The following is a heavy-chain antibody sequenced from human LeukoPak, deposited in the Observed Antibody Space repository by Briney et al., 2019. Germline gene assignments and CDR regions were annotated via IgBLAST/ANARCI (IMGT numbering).Heavy chain of an antibody. J-gene: IGHJ4*02. CDR3: ARVTRLYRAYYFDY. CDR2: IYYSGST. D-gene: IGHD2-2*02. Sequence: PSETLSLTCTVSGGSISSYYWSWIRQPPGKGLEWIGYIYYSGSTNYNPSLKSRVTISVDTSKNQFSLKLSSVTAADTAVYYCARVTRLYRAYYFDYWGQGTLVTVSS. V-gene: IGHV4-59*12. CDR1: GGSISSYY.